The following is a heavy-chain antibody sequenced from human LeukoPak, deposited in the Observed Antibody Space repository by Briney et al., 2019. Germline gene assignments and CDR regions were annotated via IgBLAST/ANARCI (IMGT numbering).Heavy chain of an antibody. CDR1: GGSISSSNW. CDR3: ARVNYDYVWGSYRFDY. J-gene: IGHJ4*02. V-gene: IGHV4-4*02. Sequence: PSETLSLTCAVSGGSISSSNWWSWVRQPPGKGLEWIGEIYHSGSTNYNPSLKSRVTISVDKSKNQFSLKLSSVTAADTAVYYCARVNYDYVWGSYRFDYWGLGTLVTVSS. D-gene: IGHD3-16*02. CDR2: IYHSGST.